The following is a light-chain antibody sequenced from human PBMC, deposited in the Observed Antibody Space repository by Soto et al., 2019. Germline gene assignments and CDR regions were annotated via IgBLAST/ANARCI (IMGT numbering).Light chain of an antibody. V-gene: IGKV1-12*01. CDR2: VAS. CDR3: QQASSFPLT. CDR1: QGISSW. Sequence: IQMTQSPSSVYASVGDRGTITCRASQGISSWLAWYQQKPGKAPKLLIYVASSWQSGVPSRFRGSASGTDFKLTIISLQPEDSATYYCQQASSFPLTFGGGTKVEI. J-gene: IGKJ4*01.